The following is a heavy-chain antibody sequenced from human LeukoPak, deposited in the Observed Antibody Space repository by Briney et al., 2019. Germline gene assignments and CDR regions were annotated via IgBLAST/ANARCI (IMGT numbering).Heavy chain of an antibody. V-gene: IGHV3-23*01. J-gene: IGHJ4*02. CDR2: ISGTGDGR. D-gene: IGHD2-21*01. Sequence: PGGSLRLSCAASGFTFNNYAMSWVRQAPGKGLEWVSSISGTGDGRNYADSVKGRFTISRDNSRSTLYLQMNSLRVEDAAVYYCARAPVTSCRGAYCYPFDYWGQGTLVTVSS. CDR3: ARAPVTSCRGAYCYPFDY. CDR1: GFTFNNYA.